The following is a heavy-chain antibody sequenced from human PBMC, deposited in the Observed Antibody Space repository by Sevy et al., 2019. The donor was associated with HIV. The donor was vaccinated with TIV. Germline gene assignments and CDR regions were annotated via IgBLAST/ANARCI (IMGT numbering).Heavy chain of an antibody. Sequence: GGSLRLSCVASGFTYSMNWVRQAPGKGLEWVSYISDSSATIHYADSVKGRFTISRDNAKNSLYLQMNTLRAEDTAVPYCASQRGGYERLYYFDSWGQGTLVTVSS. CDR1: GFTYS. CDR2: ISDSSATI. J-gene: IGHJ4*02. V-gene: IGHV3-48*01. D-gene: IGHD5-12*01. CDR3: ASQRGGYERLYYFDS.